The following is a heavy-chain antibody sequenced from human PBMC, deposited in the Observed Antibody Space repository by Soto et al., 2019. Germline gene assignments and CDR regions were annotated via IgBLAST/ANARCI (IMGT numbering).Heavy chain of an antibody. CDR2: ISGSGGST. CDR1: GFTFSSYA. J-gene: IGHJ4*02. Sequence: GGSLRLSCAASGFTFSSYAMSWVRQAPGKGLEWVSAISGSGGSTYYADSVKGRFTISRDNSKNTLYLQMNSLRAEDTAVYYCAKDVIFSVPVARHDYWGQGTLVTSPQ. D-gene: IGHD6-19*01. CDR3: AKDVIFSVPVARHDY. V-gene: IGHV3-23*01.